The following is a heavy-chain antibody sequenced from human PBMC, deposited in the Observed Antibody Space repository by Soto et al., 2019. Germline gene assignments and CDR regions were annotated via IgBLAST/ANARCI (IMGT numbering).Heavy chain of an antibody. CDR3: AKAGEGYSYGSSFFEY. D-gene: IGHD5-18*01. J-gene: IGHJ4*02. CDR2: ISYDGNTQ. Sequence: GGSLRLSCAVSGFTFTSYGMHWVRQAPGKGLEWVAVISYDGNTQYYADSVKGRFTISRDNSKNTLFLHMNSLRPEDTALYYGAKAGEGYSYGSSFFEYWGQGTLVTVSS. CDR1: GFTFTSYG. V-gene: IGHV3-30*18.